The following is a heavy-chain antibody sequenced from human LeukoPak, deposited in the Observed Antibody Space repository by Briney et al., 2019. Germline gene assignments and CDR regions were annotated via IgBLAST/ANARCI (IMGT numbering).Heavy chain of an antibody. Sequence: SETLSLTCTVSGGSISSYYWSCIRQPPGKGLEWIGYIYYSGSTNYNPSLKSRVTISVDTSKNQFSLKLSSVTAADTAVYYCARSIRGYYDSSGYYPHAFDIWGQGTMVTVSS. CDR1: GGSISSYY. CDR3: ARSIRGYYDSSGYYPHAFDI. CDR2: IYYSGST. V-gene: IGHV4-59*01. D-gene: IGHD3-22*01. J-gene: IGHJ3*02.